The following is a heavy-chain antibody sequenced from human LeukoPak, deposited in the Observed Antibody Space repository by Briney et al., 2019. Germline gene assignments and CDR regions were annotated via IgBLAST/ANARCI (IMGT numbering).Heavy chain of an antibody. Sequence: GGSLRLSCAASGFTFSSYSMNWVRQAPGKGLEWVSSISSSSSYIYYADSVKGRFTIFRDNAKNSLYLQMNSLRAEDTAVYYCARWEPGRLDAFDIWGQGTMVTVSS. CDR1: GFTFSSYS. CDR3: ARWEPGRLDAFDI. J-gene: IGHJ3*02. D-gene: IGHD1-26*01. CDR2: ISSSSSYI. V-gene: IGHV3-21*01.